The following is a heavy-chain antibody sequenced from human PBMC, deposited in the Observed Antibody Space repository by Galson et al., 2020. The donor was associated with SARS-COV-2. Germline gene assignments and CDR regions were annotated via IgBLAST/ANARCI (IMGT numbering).Heavy chain of an antibody. J-gene: IGHJ1*01. D-gene: IGHD6-19*01. Sequence: GGSLRLSCVTSGFTFNNYAMGLVRQAPGKGLEWVSLIGAGGDTYYADSVEGRFTISRDNLRNTLSLEMNSLRVDDTALYYCAKEAGTGWATDYFQHWGKGTLVTVSS. CDR2: IGAGGDT. CDR1: GFTFNNYA. V-gene: IGHV3-23*01. CDR3: AKEAGTGWATDYFQH.